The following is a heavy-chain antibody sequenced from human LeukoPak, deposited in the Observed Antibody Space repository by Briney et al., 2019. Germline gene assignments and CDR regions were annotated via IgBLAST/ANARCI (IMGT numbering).Heavy chain of an antibody. Sequence: PSETLSLTCTVSGGSISSYYWSWIRQPPGKGLEWIGYIYCSVSTNYNPPLKSRVTISVDTSKNQFSLKLSSVTAADTAVYYCARASFYYELDYWGQGTLVTVSS. V-gene: IGHV4-59*01. CDR1: GGSISSYY. CDR2: IYCSVST. D-gene: IGHD3-22*01. J-gene: IGHJ4*02. CDR3: ARASFYYELDY.